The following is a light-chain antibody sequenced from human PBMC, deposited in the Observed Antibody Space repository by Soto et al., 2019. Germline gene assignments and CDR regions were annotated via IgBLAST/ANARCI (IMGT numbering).Light chain of an antibody. CDR3: QSYDSSLSGLV. CDR2: GNS. Sequence: QSALTQPPSVSGAPGQRVTISCTGSSSNIGAGYDVHWYQQLPGTAPKLLIYGNSNRPSGVPDRFSGSKSGTLASLAITGLQAEDEADYYCQSYDSSLSGLVFGTGTKVTVL. V-gene: IGLV1-40*01. J-gene: IGLJ1*01. CDR1: SSNIGAGYD.